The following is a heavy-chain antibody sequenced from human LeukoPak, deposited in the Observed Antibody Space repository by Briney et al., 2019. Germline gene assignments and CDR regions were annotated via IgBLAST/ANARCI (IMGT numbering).Heavy chain of an antibody. CDR3: STDPRLLIY. V-gene: IGHV3-11*01. D-gene: IGHD2-8*01. J-gene: IGHJ4*01. CDR2: ISGSGSDI. CDR1: GGSFSGYY. Sequence: LSLTCAVYGGSFSGYYWSWIRQPPGKGLEWLAYISGSGSDIYYADSVKGRITISRDNAKNSLYLQMNILRPDDTALYYCSTDPRLLIYWGGGTLVSVRS.